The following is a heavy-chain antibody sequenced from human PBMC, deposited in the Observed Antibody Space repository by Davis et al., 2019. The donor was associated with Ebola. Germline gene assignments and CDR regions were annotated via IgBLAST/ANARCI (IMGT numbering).Heavy chain of an antibody. J-gene: IGHJ4*02. CDR1: GGSINSGG. V-gene: IGHV3-23*01. CDR2: ISGSGGST. Sequence: ETLSLTCTVSGGSINSGGKYWSWVRQAPGKGLEWVSAISGSGGSTYYADSVKGRFTISRDNSKNTLYLQMNSLRAEDTAVYYCAKGGSSSGRGGYFDYWGQGTLVTVSS. D-gene: IGHD6-6*01. CDR3: AKGGSSSGRGGYFDY.